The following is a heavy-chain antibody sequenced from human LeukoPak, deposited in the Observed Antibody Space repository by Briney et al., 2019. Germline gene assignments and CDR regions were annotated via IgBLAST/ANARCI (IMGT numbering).Heavy chain of an antibody. Sequence: GGSLRLSCAASGFTFSNAWMIWVRQAPGKGLEWVGRIKSKTDGGTTEYAAPVKGRFTISSDDSKNTPYLQMNSLKTEDTAVYYCTTHSYYDILTGYYSFDYWGQGILVTVS. CDR3: TTHSYYDILTGYYSFDY. CDR1: GFTFSNAW. D-gene: IGHD3-9*01. CDR2: IKSKTDGGTT. V-gene: IGHV3-15*01. J-gene: IGHJ4*02.